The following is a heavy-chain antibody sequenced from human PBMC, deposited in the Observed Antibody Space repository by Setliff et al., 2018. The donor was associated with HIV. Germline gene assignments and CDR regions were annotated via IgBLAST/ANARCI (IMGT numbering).Heavy chain of an antibody. Sequence: ASVKVSCKASGYTFTSYGITWMRQAPGQGLEWMGWISAYNGNTDYAQKVQGRVTMTTDTSTSTAYMKLRSLRSDDTAVYYCARGLYSSSSRGAFDIWGQGTMVTVSS. D-gene: IGHD6-6*01. CDR1: GYTFTSYG. V-gene: IGHV1-18*01. J-gene: IGHJ3*02. CDR2: ISAYNGNT. CDR3: ARGLYSSSSRGAFDI.